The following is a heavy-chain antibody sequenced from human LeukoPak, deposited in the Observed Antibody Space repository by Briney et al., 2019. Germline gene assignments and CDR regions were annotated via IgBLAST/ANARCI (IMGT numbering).Heavy chain of an antibody. CDR1: GYSFKSYW. CDR3: ARPNITSYYDSRGYDAFDV. V-gene: IGHV5-51*01. Sequence: NPGESLKISCKGSGYSFKSYWIGWVRQMPGKGLEWMGIIYPDDSDTRYSPSFQGQVTISADKSVRTAYLQWSSLKASDTAMYYCARPNITSYYDSRGYDAFDVWGQGTMVTVSS. D-gene: IGHD3-22*01. CDR2: IYPDDSDT. J-gene: IGHJ3*01.